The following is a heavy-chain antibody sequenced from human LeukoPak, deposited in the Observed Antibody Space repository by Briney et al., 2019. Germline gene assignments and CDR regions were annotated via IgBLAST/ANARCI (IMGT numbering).Heavy chain of an antibody. CDR3: AKRRGLELLYYYYMDV. CDR1: GFTFSNYG. CDR2: ISGSGGDT. D-gene: IGHD1-7*01. Sequence: GGSLRLSCVASGFTFSNYGMSWVRQAPGKGLEWVSGISGSGGDTYYADSVKGRFTISRDNSKNTLYLQMNSLRAEDMAVYYCAKRRGLELLYYYYMDVWGKGTTVTVSS. J-gene: IGHJ6*03. V-gene: IGHV3-23*01.